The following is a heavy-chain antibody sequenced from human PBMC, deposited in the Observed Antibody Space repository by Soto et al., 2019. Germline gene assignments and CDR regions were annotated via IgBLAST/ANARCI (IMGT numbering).Heavy chain of an antibody. CDR1: GGSVSSYS. CDR3: ASSPPAMVAPNI. Sequence: XETLSLTRTVSGGSVSSYSWTWVRQPPGKGLEWIGYVYYSGSTHYNPSLKSRVTISLDTSKNQFSLKLTSVTAADTAMYFCASSPPAMVAPNIWGQGTLVTVSS. CDR2: VYYSGST. V-gene: IGHV4-59*02. D-gene: IGHD5-18*01. J-gene: IGHJ4*02.